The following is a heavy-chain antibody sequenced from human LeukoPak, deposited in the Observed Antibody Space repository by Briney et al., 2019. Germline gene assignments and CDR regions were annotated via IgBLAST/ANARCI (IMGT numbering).Heavy chain of an antibody. Sequence: ASVKVSCKVSGYTLTELSMHWVRQAPGKGLEWMGGFDPEDGETIYVQKFQGRVTMTEDTSTDTAYMELSSLRSEDTAVYYCRGFWSGYYSHDYWGQGTLVTVSS. CDR3: RGFWSGYYSHDY. CDR2: FDPEDGET. CDR1: GYTLTELS. D-gene: IGHD3-3*01. J-gene: IGHJ4*02. V-gene: IGHV1-24*01.